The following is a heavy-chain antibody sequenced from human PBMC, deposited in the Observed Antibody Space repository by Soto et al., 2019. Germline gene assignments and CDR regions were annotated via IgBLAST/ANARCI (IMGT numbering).Heavy chain of an antibody. CDR1: GFTFSSYA. Sequence: EVQLLESGGGLVQPGGSLRLSCAASGFTFSSYAMSWVRQAPGKGLEWVSAISGSGGSTYYADSVKGRFTISRDNAKNTLYLHMNSLRAEDTAVYYCAKQYYYDSSGSPAIWGQGTMVTVSS. J-gene: IGHJ3*02. D-gene: IGHD3-22*01. V-gene: IGHV3-23*01. CDR2: ISGSGGST. CDR3: AKQYYYDSSGSPAI.